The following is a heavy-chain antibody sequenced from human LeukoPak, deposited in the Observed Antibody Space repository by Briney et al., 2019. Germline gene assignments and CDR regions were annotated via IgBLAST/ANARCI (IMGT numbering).Heavy chain of an antibody. Sequence: GGSLRLSCAASGFTFDDYAMHWVRQAPGKGLEWVSLISGDGGSTYYADSVKGRFTISRDNSKNSLYLQMNSLRTEDTALAYCAKGYFDWFPDYWGQGTLVTVSS. J-gene: IGHJ4*02. V-gene: IGHV3-43*02. D-gene: IGHD3-9*01. CDR1: GFTFDDYA. CDR2: ISGDGGST. CDR3: AKGYFDWFPDY.